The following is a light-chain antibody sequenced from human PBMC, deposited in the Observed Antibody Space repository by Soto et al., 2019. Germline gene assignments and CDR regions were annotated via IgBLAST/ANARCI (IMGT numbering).Light chain of an antibody. CDR2: KVS. CDR3: QQYNTYPWT. V-gene: IGKV1-5*03. J-gene: IGKJ1*01. Sequence: DIQMTQSPSTLSASVGDRVTITCRASQSTNSWLAWYQQKPGKAPKILIYKVSNLESGVPSRFSGSGSGTEFTLTISSLQPADFATYYCQQYNTYPWTFGQGTKVEIK. CDR1: QSTNSW.